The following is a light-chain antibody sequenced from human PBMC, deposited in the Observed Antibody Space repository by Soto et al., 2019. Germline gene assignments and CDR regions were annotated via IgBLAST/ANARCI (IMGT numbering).Light chain of an antibody. CDR2: EVT. CDR1: SSDVGGYNY. CDR3: SSYAGSSNVV. Sequence: QSALTQPPSASGSPGQSVTISCTGTSSDVGGYNYVSWYQQHPGKAPKLMIYEVTTRPSGVPDRFSGSKSGTTASLTVSGLQAGDEAAYYCSSYAGSSNVVFGGGTKLTVL. J-gene: IGLJ2*01. V-gene: IGLV2-8*01.